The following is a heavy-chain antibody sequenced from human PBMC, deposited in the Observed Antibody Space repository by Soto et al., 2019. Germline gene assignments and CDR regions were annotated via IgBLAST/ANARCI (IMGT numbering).Heavy chain of an antibody. D-gene: IGHD3-10*01. CDR2: IYQSGAT. J-gene: IGHJ4*02. V-gene: IGHV4-30-2*01. CDR1: GDSYSISTYS. CDR3: ARDIGSYAYGEGY. Sequence: PSETLSLTCNMSGDSYSISTYSWSWIRQPPGKGLQWIGFIYQSGATSYNPSLESRATLSVETSKNQFSLKLSSVTAADTAVYYCARDIGSYAYGEGYWGQGIQVTVSS.